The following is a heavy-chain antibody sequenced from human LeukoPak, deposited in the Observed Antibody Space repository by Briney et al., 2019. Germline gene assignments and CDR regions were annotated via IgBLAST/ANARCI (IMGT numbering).Heavy chain of an antibody. V-gene: IGHV1-2*06. J-gene: IGHJ4*02. CDR3: ARDRGGGVIIDY. CDR1: GYTFTGYY. Sequence: ASVKVSCKAPGYTFTGYYMHWVRQAPGQGLEWMGRINPNSGGTNYAQKFQGRVTMTRDTSISTACMELSRLRSDDTAVYYCARDRGGGVIIDYWGQGTLVTVSS. D-gene: IGHD3-16*02. CDR2: INPNSGGT.